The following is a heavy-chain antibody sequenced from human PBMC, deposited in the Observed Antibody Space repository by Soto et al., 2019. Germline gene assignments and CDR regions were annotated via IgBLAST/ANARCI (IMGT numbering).Heavy chain of an antibody. Sequence: GASVKVSCKASGYTFTSYGISWVRQAPGQGLEWTGWISAYNGNTNYAQKLQGRVTMTTDTSTSTAYMELRSLRSDDTAVYYCARDGITSSWPFGMDVWGQGTTVTVSS. V-gene: IGHV1-18*04. CDR1: GYTFTSYG. CDR2: ISAYNGNT. CDR3: ARDGITSSWPFGMDV. J-gene: IGHJ6*02. D-gene: IGHD6-13*01.